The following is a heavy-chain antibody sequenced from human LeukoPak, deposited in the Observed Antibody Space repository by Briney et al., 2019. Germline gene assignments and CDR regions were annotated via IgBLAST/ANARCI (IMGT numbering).Heavy chain of an antibody. D-gene: IGHD3-3*01. CDR3: ARAYFGVVILD. J-gene: IGHJ4*02. CDR1: GGSFSGYY. CDR2: INHSGST. V-gene: IGHV4-34*01. Sequence: SETLSLTCAVYGGSFSGYYWSWIRQPPGKGLEWIGEINHSGSTNYNPSLKSRVTISVDMSKNQFSLKLSSVTAADTAVYYCARAYFGVVILDWGQGTLVTVSS.